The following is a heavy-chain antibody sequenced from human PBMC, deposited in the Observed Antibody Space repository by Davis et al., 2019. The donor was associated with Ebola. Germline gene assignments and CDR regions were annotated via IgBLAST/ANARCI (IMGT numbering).Heavy chain of an antibody. CDR3: AKGGYYDGSGYYEGAFDI. CDR1: GLTLSNQA. CDR2: ISGGGGRT. V-gene: IGHV3-23*01. J-gene: IGHJ3*02. Sequence: GESLKISCTASGLTLSNQAMSWVRQAPGKGLEWVSIISGGGGRTDYADSVEGRFIISRDNSKNTLYLQMNSLRVEDTAVYYCAKGGYYDGSGYYEGAFDIWGQGTTVTVSS. D-gene: IGHD3-22*01.